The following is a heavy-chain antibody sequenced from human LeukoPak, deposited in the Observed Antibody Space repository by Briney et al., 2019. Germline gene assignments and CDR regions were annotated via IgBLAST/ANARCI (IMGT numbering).Heavy chain of an antibody. CDR1: GGSISSGGYY. J-gene: IGHJ3*02. CDR2: IYYSGST. Sequence: SETLSLTCTVSGGSISSGGYYWSWIRQHPGKGLEWIGYIYYSGSTYYNPSLKSRVTISVDTSKNQFSLKLSSVTAADTAVYYCARNYGSGIDDAFDIWGQGTMVTVSS. D-gene: IGHD3-10*01. CDR3: ARNYGSGIDDAFDI. V-gene: IGHV4-31*03.